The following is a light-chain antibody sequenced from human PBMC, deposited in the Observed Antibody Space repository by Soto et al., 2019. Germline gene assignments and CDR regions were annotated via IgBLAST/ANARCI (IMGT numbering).Light chain of an antibody. Sequence: QLVLTQPPSVSGAPGQRVTISCTGSTSNIGAGYDVHWSQQVPGTTPKLLIYANNNRPSGVPDRFSGSKSGTSASLVITGLQAEDEADYYCQSYYNSLSGWLFGGGTKLTVL. CDR1: TSNIGAGYD. CDR3: QSYYNSLSGWL. CDR2: ANN. V-gene: IGLV1-40*01. J-gene: IGLJ2*01.